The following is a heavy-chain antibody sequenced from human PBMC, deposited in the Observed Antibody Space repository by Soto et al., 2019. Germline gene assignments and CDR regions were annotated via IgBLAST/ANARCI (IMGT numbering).Heavy chain of an antibody. V-gene: IGHV4-38-2*02. CDR1: GYSISSGYY. CDR2: IYHSGST. Sequence: PSETLSLTCAVSGYSISSGYYWGWIRQPPGKGLEWIGSIYHSGSTYYNPSLKSRVTISVDTSKNQFSLKLSSVTAADTAVYYCARDLDMGQQLAFDYWGQGTLVTVSS. J-gene: IGHJ4*02. CDR3: ARDLDMGQQLAFDY. D-gene: IGHD6-13*01.